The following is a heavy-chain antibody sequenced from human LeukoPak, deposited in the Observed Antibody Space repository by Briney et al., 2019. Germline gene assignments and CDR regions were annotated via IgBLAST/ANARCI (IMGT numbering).Heavy chain of an antibody. V-gene: IGHV1-2*02. CDR3: ASQGSSGWFHDY. Sequence: ASVKVSCRASGYTFTGYYMHWVRQAPGQGLEWMGWINPNSGGTNYAQKFQGRVTMTRDTSISTAYMELSSLRSDDTAVYYCASQGSSGWFHDYWGQGTLVTVSS. J-gene: IGHJ4*02. CDR2: INPNSGGT. D-gene: IGHD6-19*01. CDR1: GYTFTGYY.